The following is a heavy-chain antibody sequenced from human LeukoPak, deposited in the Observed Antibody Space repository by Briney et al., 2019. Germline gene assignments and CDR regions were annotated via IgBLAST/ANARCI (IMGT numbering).Heavy chain of an antibody. D-gene: IGHD3-10*01. V-gene: IGHV3-48*01. Sequence: GGSLRLSCAASGFTFSSYSMNWVRQAPGKGLEWVSYISSSSSTIYYADSVKGRFTISRDNAKNSLYLQMNSLRAEDTAVYYCARFERGVTMVRGVIIRADYYYYMDVWGKGTTVTVSS. J-gene: IGHJ6*03. CDR3: ARFERGVTMVRGVIIRADYYYYMDV. CDR2: ISSSSSTI. CDR1: GFTFSSYS.